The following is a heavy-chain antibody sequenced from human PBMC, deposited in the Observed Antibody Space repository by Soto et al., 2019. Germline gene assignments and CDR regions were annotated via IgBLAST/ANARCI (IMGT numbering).Heavy chain of an antibody. CDR2: IYFRGNT. Sequence: SETLSRTCIVSGDSISSIDYYWTWIRQHPEKVLEWIGNIYFRGNTYYSPSLESRLTISVDTSKNQFSLKLTSVTAADTAVYYCAREGGSYDSGGYLIRGAFDIWGQGTMVTVSS. D-gene: IGHD3-22*01. J-gene: IGHJ3*02. CDR3: AREGGSYDSGGYLIRGAFDI. CDR1: GDSISSIDYY. V-gene: IGHV4-31*03.